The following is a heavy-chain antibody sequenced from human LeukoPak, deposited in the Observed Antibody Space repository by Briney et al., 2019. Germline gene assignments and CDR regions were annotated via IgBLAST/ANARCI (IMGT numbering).Heavy chain of an antibody. D-gene: IGHD6-19*01. Sequence: GGSLRLSCEASGFAFCFFAMSCLRHPPGKGLEWVSTINANSGTRPYAAPVRGRFTISRDNYKNTVYLQLHTLRAEDTGVFYCEKPVSGGLAVTAAWFDHWGQEAMV. CDR2: INANSGTR. CDR1: GFAFCFFA. CDR3: EKPVSGGLAVTAAWFDH. V-gene: IGHV3-23*01. J-gene: IGHJ5*01.